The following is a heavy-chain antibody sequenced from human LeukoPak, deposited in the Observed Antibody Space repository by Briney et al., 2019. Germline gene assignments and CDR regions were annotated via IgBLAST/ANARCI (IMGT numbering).Heavy chain of an antibody. D-gene: IGHD6-19*01. CDR2: INTNTGNP. V-gene: IGHV7-4-1*02. CDR1: GYTFTTYA. CDR3: ARTAGWYYYYMDV. Sequence: ASVKVSCKASGYTFTTYAMNWVRQAPGQGLEWMGWINTNTGNPTYAQGFTGRFVFSLDTSVSTAYLQISSLKAEDTAMYYCARTAGWYYYYMDVWGTGTTVTVSS. J-gene: IGHJ6*03.